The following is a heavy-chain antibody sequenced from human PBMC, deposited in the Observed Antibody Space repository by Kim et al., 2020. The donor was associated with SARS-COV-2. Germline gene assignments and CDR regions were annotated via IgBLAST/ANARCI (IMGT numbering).Heavy chain of an antibody. CDR3: AKEKFAGYYGSGSYLIPYYYYYGMDV. CDR2: ISWNSGSI. V-gene: IGHV3-9*01. D-gene: IGHD3-10*01. CDR1: GFTFDDYA. J-gene: IGHJ6*02. Sequence: GGSLRLSCAASGFTFDDYAMHWVRQAPGKGLEWVSGISWNSGSIGYADSVKGRFTISRDNAKKSLYLQMNSLRAEDTALYYCAKEKFAGYYGSGSYLIPYYYYYGMDVWGQGTTVTVSS.